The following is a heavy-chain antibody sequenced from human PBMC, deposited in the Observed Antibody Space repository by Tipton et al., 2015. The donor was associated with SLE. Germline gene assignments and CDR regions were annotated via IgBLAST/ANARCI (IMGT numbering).Heavy chain of an antibody. Sequence: TLSLTCTVSGGSVSSYYWSWFRQPAGGGLEWIGRIYTNENTNSNPSLKSRVTMSVDTSKNHFSLKLISVTAADTAVYYCAREFLNPVTTVHYYFDLWGRGTLVTVSS. V-gene: IGHV4-4*07. CDR1: GGSVSSYY. CDR3: AREFLNPVTTVHYYFDL. J-gene: IGHJ2*01. D-gene: IGHD4-11*01. CDR2: IYTNENT.